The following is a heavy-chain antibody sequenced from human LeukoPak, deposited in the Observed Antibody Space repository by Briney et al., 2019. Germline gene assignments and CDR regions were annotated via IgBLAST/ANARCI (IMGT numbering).Heavy chain of an antibody. CDR2: IRYDGSIK. J-gene: IGHJ3*02. CDR1: GFTFSSYG. V-gene: IGHV3-30*02. D-gene: IGHD3-16*01. Sequence: PGGSLRLSCAASGFTFSSYGMHWVRQAPGKGLEWVAFIRYDGSIKHYADSVKGRFTISRDNSKNTLYLQMNSLRPEDTTVYYCAKDLTFGGVSDAFDIWGQGTMVTVSS. CDR3: AKDLTFGGVSDAFDI.